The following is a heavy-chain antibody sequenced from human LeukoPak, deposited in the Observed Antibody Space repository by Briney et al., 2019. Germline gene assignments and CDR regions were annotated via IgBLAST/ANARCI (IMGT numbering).Heavy chain of an antibody. CDR1: GGSINSYY. Sequence: SETLSLTCTVSGGSINSYYWSWIRQPPGKGLEWIGYIYYSGSTNYNPSLKSRVTISVDTSKNQFSLRLSSVTAADTAVYYCAKVTGYMTEDYFDYWGQGTLITVSS. V-gene: IGHV4-59*01. CDR3: AKVTGYMTEDYFDY. CDR2: IYYSGST. D-gene: IGHD6-13*01. J-gene: IGHJ4*02.